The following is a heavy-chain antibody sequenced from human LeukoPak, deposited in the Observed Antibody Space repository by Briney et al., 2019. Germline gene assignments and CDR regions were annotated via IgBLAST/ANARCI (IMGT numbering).Heavy chain of an antibody. V-gene: IGHV3-30-3*01. D-gene: IGHD3-9*01. CDR3: ARDGNYYDILTGYYYFDY. Sequence: PGGSLRLSCVGSAFTFSSYAMSWVRQAPGKGLEWVAVISYDGSNKYYADSVKGRFTISRDNSRNTLYLQMNSLRAEDTAVYYCARDGNYYDILTGYYYFDYWGQGTLVTVSS. CDR2: ISYDGSNK. CDR1: AFTFSSYA. J-gene: IGHJ4*02.